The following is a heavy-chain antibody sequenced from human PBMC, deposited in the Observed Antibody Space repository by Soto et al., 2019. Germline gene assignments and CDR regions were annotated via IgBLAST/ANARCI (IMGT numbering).Heavy chain of an antibody. J-gene: IGHJ2*01. CDR3: ARDYGNSNWYFDL. D-gene: IGHD3-10*01. CDR2: ISSSSSYI. Sequence: GGSLRLSCAASGFTFSSYSMNWVRQAPGKGLEWVSSISSSSSYIYYADSVKGRFTISRDNAKNSLYLQMNSLRAEDTAVYYCARDYGNSNWYFDLWGRGTLVTVSS. V-gene: IGHV3-21*01. CDR1: GFTFSSYS.